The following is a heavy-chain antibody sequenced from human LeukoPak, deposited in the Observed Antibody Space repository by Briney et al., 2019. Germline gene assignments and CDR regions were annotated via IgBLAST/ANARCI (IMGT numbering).Heavy chain of an antibody. Sequence: ASVKVSCKASGYTFTSYGISWVRQAPGQGLEWMGWISAYNGNTNYAQKLQGRVTMTTDTSTSTAYMELRSLRSEDTAVYYCARDGGDYYDSSGYYRFDYWGQGTLVTVSS. D-gene: IGHD3-22*01. J-gene: IGHJ4*02. CDR1: GYTFTSYG. CDR2: ISAYNGNT. V-gene: IGHV1-18*01. CDR3: ARDGGDYYDSSGYYRFDY.